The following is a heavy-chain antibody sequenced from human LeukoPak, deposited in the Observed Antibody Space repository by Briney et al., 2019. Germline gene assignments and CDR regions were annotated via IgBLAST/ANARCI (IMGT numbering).Heavy chain of an antibody. D-gene: IGHD3-9*01. Sequence: GASVKVSCMASGNTFTVYYMHWVRQAPGQGLEWMGWINPNSDGTSYAQKFQGRVTMTSDTSISTAYMELSRLRSDDTAVYYCARSLTIFSPGDAFEIWGQGTMVTVSS. CDR1: GNTFTVYY. CDR3: ARSLTIFSPGDAFEI. V-gene: IGHV1-2*02. J-gene: IGHJ3*02. CDR2: INPNSDGT.